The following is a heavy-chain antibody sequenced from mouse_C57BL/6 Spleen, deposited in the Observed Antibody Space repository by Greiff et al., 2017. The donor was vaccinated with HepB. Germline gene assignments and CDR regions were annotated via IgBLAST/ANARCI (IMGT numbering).Heavy chain of an antibody. CDR3: ARVGATRMDY. J-gene: IGHJ4*01. CDR1: GYSITSGYD. CDR2: ISYSGST. V-gene: IGHV3-1*01. D-gene: IGHD1-1*02. Sequence: EVQLKESGPGMVKPSQSLSLTCTVTGYSITSGYDWHWIRHFPGNKLEWMGYISYSGSTNYNPSLKSRISITHDTSKNHFFLKLNSVTTEDTATYYCARVGATRMDYWGQGTSVTVSS.